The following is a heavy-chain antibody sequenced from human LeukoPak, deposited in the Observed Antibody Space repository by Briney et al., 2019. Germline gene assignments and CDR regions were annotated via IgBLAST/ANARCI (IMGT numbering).Heavy chain of an antibody. CDR2: INQSGTT. V-gene: IGHV4-34*01. CDR1: GGSFSGYY. CDR3: ASGIAVARGRWFDP. Sequence: SETLSLTCDVYGGSFSGYYWSWIRQPPRKGLEWIGEINQSGTTNYNPSLNSRVTISVDTSKNQFSLKLGSVTAADTAVYFCASGIAVARGRWFDPWGQGTLVTVSS. D-gene: IGHD6-13*01. J-gene: IGHJ5*02.